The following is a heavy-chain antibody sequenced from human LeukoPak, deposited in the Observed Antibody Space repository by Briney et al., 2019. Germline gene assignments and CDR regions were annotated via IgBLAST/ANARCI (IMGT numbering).Heavy chain of an antibody. D-gene: IGHD3-22*01. V-gene: IGHV3-7*01. CDR2: IKQDGSEK. CDR1: GFTFSSYW. CDR3: ARDINYYDSSGLLDY. J-gene: IGHJ4*02. Sequence: PGGSLRLSCAASGFTFSSYWMSWVRQAPGKGLEWVANIKQDGSEKYYVDSVKGRFTISRDNAKNSLYLQMNSLRAEDTAVYYCARDINYYDSSGLLDYWGQGTLVTVSS.